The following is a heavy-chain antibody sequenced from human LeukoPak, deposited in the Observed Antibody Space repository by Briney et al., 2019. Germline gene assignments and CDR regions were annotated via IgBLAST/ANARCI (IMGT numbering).Heavy chain of an antibody. V-gene: IGHV1-2*02. J-gene: IGHJ5*02. D-gene: IGHD3-16*01. CDR1: GYTFTGCY. CDR2: INPNSGGT. CDR3: ARDTMGDLTNWFDP. Sequence: GASVKVSCKASGYTFTGCYMHWVRQAPGQGLEWMGWINPNSGGTNYAQKFQGRVTMTRDTFISTAYMELSRLRSDDTAVYYCARDTMGDLTNWFDPWGQGTLVTVSS.